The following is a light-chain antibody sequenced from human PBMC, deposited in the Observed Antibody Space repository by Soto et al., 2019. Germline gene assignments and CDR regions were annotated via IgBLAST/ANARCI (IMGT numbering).Light chain of an antibody. Sequence: DIQMTQSPSSLSASVGYSFTITCRASQRIGYYVNWYQQKPGKAPKVLIHAASSLQSGVPPRFSGSGSGTDFTLTISSLQPEDFATYFCQQSYRTPITFGQGTRLEI. J-gene: IGKJ5*01. V-gene: IGKV1-39*01. CDR1: QRIGYY. CDR2: AAS. CDR3: QQSYRTPIT.